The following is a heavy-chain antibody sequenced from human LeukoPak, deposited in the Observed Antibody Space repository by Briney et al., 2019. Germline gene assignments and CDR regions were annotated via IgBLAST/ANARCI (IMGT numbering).Heavy chain of an antibody. V-gene: IGHV3-23*01. CDR2: ISGSGGST. CDR3: ANTMVRERPRWFDP. J-gene: IGHJ5*02. D-gene: IGHD3-10*01. CDR1: GFTFSSYA. Sequence: PGGSLRLSCAASGFTFSSYAMSWVRQAPGKGLEWVSAISGSGGSTYYADSVKGRFTISRDNSKNTLYLQMNGLRAEDTAVYYCANTMVRERPRWFDPWGQGTLVTVSS.